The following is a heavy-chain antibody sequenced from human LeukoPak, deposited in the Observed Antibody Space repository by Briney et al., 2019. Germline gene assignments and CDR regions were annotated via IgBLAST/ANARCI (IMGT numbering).Heavy chain of an antibody. CDR2: TSYDGSNE. Sequence: PGGSLGLSCAASGFTFSNYGMHWVRQAPGKGLEWVAFTSYDGSNEYYADSVRGRFTISRVNSKDTLYLQMNSLRVEDTAVYFCAKGYGSGSYLIDYWGQGTLVTVSS. D-gene: IGHD3-10*01. J-gene: IGHJ4*02. V-gene: IGHV3-30*18. CDR1: GFTFSNYG. CDR3: AKGYGSGSYLIDY.